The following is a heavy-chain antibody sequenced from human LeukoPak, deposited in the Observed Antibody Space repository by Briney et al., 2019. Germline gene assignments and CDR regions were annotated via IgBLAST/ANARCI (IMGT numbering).Heavy chain of an antibody. CDR1: GGSFSGYY. CDR3: ARRGFAFDI. D-gene: IGHD3-10*01. CDR2: INHSGST. Sequence: SETLSLTCAVYGGSFSGYYWSWIRQSPGKGLEWIGEINHSGSTNYNPSLKSRVTIAVDTSKNQFSLKLSSVTAADTAVYYCARRGFAFDIWGQGTMVTVSS. J-gene: IGHJ3*02. V-gene: IGHV4-34*01.